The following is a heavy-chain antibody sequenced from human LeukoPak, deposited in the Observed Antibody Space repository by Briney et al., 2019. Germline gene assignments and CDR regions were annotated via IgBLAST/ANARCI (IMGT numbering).Heavy chain of an antibody. CDR1: GGSISSYY. D-gene: IGHD3-3*01. CDR3: ARDGRSGWFDP. CDR2: IYYSGST. J-gene: IGHJ5*02. Sequence: SETLSLTCTVSGGSISSYYWSWIRQPPGKGLEWIGSIYYSGSTYYNPSLKSRVTISVDTSKNQFSLKLSSVTAADTAVYYCARDGRSGWFDPWGQGTLVTVSS. V-gene: IGHV4-59*01.